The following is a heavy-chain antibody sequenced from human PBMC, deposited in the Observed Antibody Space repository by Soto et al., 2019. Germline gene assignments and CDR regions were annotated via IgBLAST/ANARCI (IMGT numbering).Heavy chain of an antibody. Sequence: SETLSLTCTVSGGSISSSNYFWDWIRQPPGKGLEWIGSIYYSGSTYYNPSLKSRVTISVDTSKNQFSLKLSSVTATDTAVYYCVREDGVVGASSAFDSWGQGTLVTVSS. CDR1: GGSISSSNYF. D-gene: IGHD1-26*01. V-gene: IGHV4-39*02. CDR2: IYYSGST. J-gene: IGHJ4*02. CDR3: VREDGVVGASSAFDS.